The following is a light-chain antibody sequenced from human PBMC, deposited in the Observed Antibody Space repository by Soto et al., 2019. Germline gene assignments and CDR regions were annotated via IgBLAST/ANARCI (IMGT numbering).Light chain of an antibody. J-gene: IGLJ1*01. V-gene: IGLV2-14*01. CDR2: EVS. CDR1: SSDVGRYNH. Sequence: SVLTQPASVSGSPGQSIAISCTGTSSDVGRYNHVSWYQHHPGKAPKLIISEVSNRPSGVSNRFSGSKSGYTASLTISGLQAEDEADYYCNSHTSGDFRVFGTGTKVTLL. CDR3: NSHTSGDFRV.